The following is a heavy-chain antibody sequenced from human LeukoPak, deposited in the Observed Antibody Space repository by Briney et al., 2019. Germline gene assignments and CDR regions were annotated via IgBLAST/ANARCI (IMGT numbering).Heavy chain of an antibody. CDR3: ARALLTTVTTYAHYYGMDV. CDR2: INHSGST. Sequence: SETLSLTCAVYGGSFSGYYWSWIRQPPGKGLEWIGEINHSGSTHYNPSLKSRVTISVDTSKNQFSLKLSSVTAADTAVYYCARALLTTVTTYAHYYGMDVWGQGTTVTVSS. V-gene: IGHV4-34*01. D-gene: IGHD4-17*01. CDR1: GGSFSGYY. J-gene: IGHJ6*02.